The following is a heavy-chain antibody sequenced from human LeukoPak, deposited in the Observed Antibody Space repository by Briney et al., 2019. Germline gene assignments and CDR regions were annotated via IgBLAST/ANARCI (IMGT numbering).Heavy chain of an antibody. CDR2: INHSGST. Sequence: PSETLSLTCAAYGGSFSVYYWSWIRQPPGKGLEWIGEINHSGSTNYNPSLKSRVTISVDTSKNQFSLKLSSVTAADTAVYYCARGRWDYDSSGPFDYWGQGTLVTVSS. CDR3: ARGRWDYDSSGPFDY. V-gene: IGHV4-34*01. J-gene: IGHJ4*02. CDR1: GGSFSVYY. D-gene: IGHD3-22*01.